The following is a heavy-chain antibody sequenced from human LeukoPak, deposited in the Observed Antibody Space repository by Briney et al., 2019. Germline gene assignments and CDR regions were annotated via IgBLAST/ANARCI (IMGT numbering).Heavy chain of an antibody. J-gene: IGHJ6*03. V-gene: IGHV7-4-1*02. CDR3: ARPELRWSAYYYMDV. CDR2: INTNTGNP. Sequence: ASVKVSCKASGYTFTSYYMHWVRQAPGQGLEWMRWINTNTGNPTYAQGFTGRFVFSLDTSVSTAYLQINTLKAEDTAVYYCARPELRWSAYYYMDVWGKGTTVTVSS. D-gene: IGHD4-23*01. CDR1: GYTFTSYY.